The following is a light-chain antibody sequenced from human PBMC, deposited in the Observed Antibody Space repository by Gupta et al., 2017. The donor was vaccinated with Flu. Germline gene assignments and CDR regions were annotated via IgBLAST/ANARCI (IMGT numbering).Light chain of an antibody. CDR2: DVT. CDR1: NSDIGSYNY. J-gene: IGLJ2*01. Sequence: SALTQPASVSGSPGQSITISCTGTNSDIGSYNYVSWYQQHPGKAPQLLIYDVTNRPSGVSNRFSGSKSGDTASLTISGLQAEDEADYYCSSCTSSTTLVFGGGTRLTVL. V-gene: IGLV2-14*01. CDR3: SSCTSSTTLV.